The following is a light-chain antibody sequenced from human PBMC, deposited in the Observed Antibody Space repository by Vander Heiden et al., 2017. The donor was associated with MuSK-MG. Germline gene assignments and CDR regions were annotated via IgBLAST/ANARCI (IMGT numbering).Light chain of an antibody. CDR1: QSVSSA. CDR2: DVS. CDR3: QQRSNWPLT. J-gene: IGKJ4*01. V-gene: IGKV3-11*01. Sequence: EIVLTQSPATLSLSPGERATLYCRASQSVSSALVWYQQKAGQAPRLLIYDVSNRATCIPAMFSGSGSGTDFTLTINCLEPEDFAVYYCQQRSNWPLTFGGGTKVEIK.